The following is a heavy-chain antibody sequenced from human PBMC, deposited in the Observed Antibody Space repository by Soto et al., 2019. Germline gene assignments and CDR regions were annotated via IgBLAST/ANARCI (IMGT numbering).Heavy chain of an antibody. D-gene: IGHD3-10*01. J-gene: IGHJ5*02. V-gene: IGHV2-5*02. CDR2: IYFDDDK. CDR3: ATHGSGTYYNPMYNWFDP. CDR1: GFSLSTSGVG. Sequence: QITLKESGPTLVKPTQTLTLTCTFSGFSLSTSGVGVGWIRQPPGKALEWLALIYFDDDKRYSPSLQSRLTITKDTSKNQVVLTMTNMDPVDTATYYCATHGSGTYYNPMYNWFDPWGQGTLVTVSS.